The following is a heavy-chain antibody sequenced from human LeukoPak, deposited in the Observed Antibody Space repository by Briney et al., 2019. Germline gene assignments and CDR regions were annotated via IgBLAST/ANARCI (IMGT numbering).Heavy chain of an antibody. D-gene: IGHD6-19*01. CDR2: INPNSGGT. CDR1: GYTFTSYG. CDR3: ARARYSSGWQDC. J-gene: IGHJ4*02. V-gene: IGHV1-2*02. Sequence: ASVKVSCKASGYTFTSYGISWVRQAPGQGLEWMGWINPNSGGTNYAQKFQGRVTMTRDTSISTAYMELSRLRSDDTAVYYCARARYSSGWQDCWGQGTLVTVSS.